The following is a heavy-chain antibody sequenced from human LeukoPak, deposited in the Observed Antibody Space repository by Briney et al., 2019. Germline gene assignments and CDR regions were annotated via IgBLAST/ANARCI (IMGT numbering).Heavy chain of an antibody. CDR1: GFTFSSYA. CDR2: IYSGDST. D-gene: IGHD2-2*01. Sequence: GGSLRLSCAASGFTFSSYAMSWVRQAPGKGLEWVSVIYSGDSTYYADSVKGRFTISRHNSKNTLYLQMNSLKTEDTAVYYCARSFRSISSKVFYFDYWGQGTLVTVSS. J-gene: IGHJ4*02. V-gene: IGHV3-53*04. CDR3: ARSFRSISSKVFYFDY.